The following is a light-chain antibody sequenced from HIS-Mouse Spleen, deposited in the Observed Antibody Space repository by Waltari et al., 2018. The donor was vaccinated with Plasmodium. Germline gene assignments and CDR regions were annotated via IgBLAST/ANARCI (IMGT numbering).Light chain of an antibody. V-gene: IGLV2-23*03. J-gene: IGLJ2*01. CDR3: CSYAGSSTFVV. CDR2: EGS. Sequence: QSALTKPVSVSGSPGQASTLSSPGTSRHVGSYTPVPGYQQHPGKAPKLMIYEGSKRPSGVSNRVSGSKSGNTASLTISGLQAEDEADYYCCSYAGSSTFVVFGGGTKLTVL. CDR1: SRHVGSYTP.